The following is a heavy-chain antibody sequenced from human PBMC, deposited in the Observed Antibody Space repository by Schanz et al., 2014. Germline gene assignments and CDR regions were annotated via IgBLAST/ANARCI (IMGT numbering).Heavy chain of an antibody. J-gene: IGHJ6*02. CDR2: IKQDGSAK. D-gene: IGHD3-10*01. CDR3: ARGHYGLDV. Sequence: EVLLVDSGGGLVQPGGSLRLSCGASGFTFSAHAMSWVRQAPGRGLEWVANIKQDGSAKNYVDSVKGRFTISRDNAENSLYLQMNSLRAEDTAVYYCARGHYGLDVWGPGTSVTVSS. V-gene: IGHV3-7*01. CDR1: GFTFSAHA.